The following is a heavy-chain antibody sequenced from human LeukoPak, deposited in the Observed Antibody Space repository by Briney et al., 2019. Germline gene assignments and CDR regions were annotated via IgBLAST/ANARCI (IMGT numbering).Heavy chain of an antibody. V-gene: IGHV4-59*01. J-gene: IGHJ5*02. CDR2: IYYSGST. CDR3: ARDGPPDIIFVPAARREFDP. D-gene: IGHD2-2*01. CDR1: GGSISSYY. Sequence: SETLSLTCTVSGGSISSYYWSWIRQPPGKGLEWIGYIYYSGSTNYNPSLKSRVTISVDTSKNQFSLKLSSVTAADTAVYYCARDGPPDIIFVPAARREFDPWGQGTLVTVSS.